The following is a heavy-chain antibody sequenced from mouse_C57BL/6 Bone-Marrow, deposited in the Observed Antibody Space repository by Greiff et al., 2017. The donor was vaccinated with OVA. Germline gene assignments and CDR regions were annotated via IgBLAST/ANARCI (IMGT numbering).Heavy chain of an antibody. CDR1: GYSITSGYD. J-gene: IGHJ2*01. CDR2: ISYSGST. V-gene: IGHV3-1*01. CDR3: ARKLRFYYFDY. Sequence: EVKLQESGPGMVKPSQSLSLTCTVTGYSITSGYDWHWIRHIPGNKLEWMGYISYSGSTNYNPSLKSRISITHDTSKNHFFLKLNSVTTEDTATYYCARKLRFYYFDYWGQGTTLTVSS. D-gene: IGHD1-1*01.